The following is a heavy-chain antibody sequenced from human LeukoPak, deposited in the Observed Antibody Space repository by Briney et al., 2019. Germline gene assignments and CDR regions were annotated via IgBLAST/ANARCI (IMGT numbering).Heavy chain of an antibody. CDR1: GGSISSGGYY. J-gene: IGHJ6*02. Sequence: PSETLSLTCTVSGGSISSGGYYWSWIRQHPGKGLEWIGYIYYSGSTYYNPSLKSRVTISVDTSKNQFSLKLSSVTAADTAVYYCARHGLRYFDWLQPRSYYYYYGMDVWGQGTTVTVSS. CDR2: IYYSGST. D-gene: IGHD3-9*01. V-gene: IGHV4-39*01. CDR3: ARHGLRYFDWLQPRSYYYYYGMDV.